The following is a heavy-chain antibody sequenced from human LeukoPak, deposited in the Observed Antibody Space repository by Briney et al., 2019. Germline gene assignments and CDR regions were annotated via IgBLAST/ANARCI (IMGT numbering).Heavy chain of an antibody. CDR2: ISWDGAGT. J-gene: IGHJ4*02. Sequence: HPGGSLRLSCAASGFTFDDYAMHWVRQAPGKGLEWVSLISWDGAGTYYADSVKGRFTISRDNSENSLYLQMNSLRAEDTALYYCAKDRPDSSDYYTGLDYWGQGTLVTVSS. D-gene: IGHD3-22*01. V-gene: IGHV3-43D*03. CDR1: GFTFDDYA. CDR3: AKDRPDSSDYYTGLDY.